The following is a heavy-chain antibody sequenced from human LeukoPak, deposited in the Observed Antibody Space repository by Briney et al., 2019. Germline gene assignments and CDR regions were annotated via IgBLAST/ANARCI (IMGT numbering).Heavy chain of an antibody. CDR3: ARDGVVVAANDY. D-gene: IGHD2-15*01. CDR2: ISSSSSYI. V-gene: IGHV3-21*01. CDR1: GFTFSSYT. J-gene: IGHJ4*02. Sequence: GRSLRLSCAASGFTFSSYTMHWVRQAPGKGLEWVSSISSSSSYIYYADSVKGRFTISRDNAKNSLYLQMNSLRAEDTAVYYCARDGVVVAANDYWGQGTLVTVSS.